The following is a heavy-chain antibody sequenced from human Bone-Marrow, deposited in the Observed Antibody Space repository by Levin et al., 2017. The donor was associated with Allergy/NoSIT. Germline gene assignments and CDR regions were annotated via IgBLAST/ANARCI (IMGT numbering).Heavy chain of an antibody. V-gene: IGHV3-30*03. J-gene: IGHJ4*02. Sequence: GGSLRLSCKASGFIFSSHGMNWVRQAPGKGLECVAVISYDGSNKYYGDSVKGRFTISRDNSKNTLYLQMNSLRVEDTAVYYCAREAWGSPLDYWGQGTLVTVSS. CDR2: ISYDGSNK. CDR3: AREAWGSPLDY. CDR1: GFIFSSHG. D-gene: IGHD3-16*01.